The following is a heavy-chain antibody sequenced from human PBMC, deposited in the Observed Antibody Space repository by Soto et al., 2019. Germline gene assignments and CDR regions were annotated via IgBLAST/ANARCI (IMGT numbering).Heavy chain of an antibody. V-gene: IGHV3-30*18. CDR2: ISYDGSNK. CDR1: GFTFSSYG. CDR3: AKDLEAKVVVKTSDI. Sequence: GGSLRLSCAASGFTFSSYGMHWVRQAPGKGLEWVAVISYDGSNKYYADSVKGRFTISRDNSKNTLYLQMNSLRAEDTAVYYCAKDLEAKVVVKTSDIWGQGT. J-gene: IGHJ3*02. D-gene: IGHD3-22*01.